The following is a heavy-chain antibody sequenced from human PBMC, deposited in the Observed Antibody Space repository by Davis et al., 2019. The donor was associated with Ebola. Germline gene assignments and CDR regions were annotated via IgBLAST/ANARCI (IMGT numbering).Heavy chain of an antibody. CDR2: ISSSSTI. CDR1: GFTFSSYS. CDR3: ARDKTQVWLRDLPPVALAD. J-gene: IGHJ4*02. V-gene: IGHV3-48*01. Sequence: PGGSLRLSCAASGFTFSSYSMNWVRQAPGKGLEWVSYISSSSTIYYADSVKGRFTISRDNSKNTLYLQMNSLRAEDTAVYYCARDKTQVWLRDLPPVALADWGQGTLVTVSS. D-gene: IGHD5-18*01.